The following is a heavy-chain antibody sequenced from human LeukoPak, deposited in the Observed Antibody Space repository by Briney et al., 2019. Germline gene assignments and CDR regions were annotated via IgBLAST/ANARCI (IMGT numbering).Heavy chain of an antibody. V-gene: IGHV3-30*02. D-gene: IGHD2-15*01. CDR3: AKTLTDYCSGGSCYSGSYYFDY. CDR1: GFTFSNYD. CDR2: IRSDASNT. J-gene: IGHJ4*02. Sequence: PGGSLRLSCAASGFTFSNYDMHWVRQAPGKGLEWVAFIRSDASNTYYADSVKGRFTISRDNSKNTLHLQMNSLRAKNTAVYYCAKTLTDYCSGGSCYSGSYYFDYWGQGTLVTVSS.